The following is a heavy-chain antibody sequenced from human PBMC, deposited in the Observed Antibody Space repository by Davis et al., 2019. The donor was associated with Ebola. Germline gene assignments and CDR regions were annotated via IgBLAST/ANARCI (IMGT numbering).Heavy chain of an antibody. J-gene: IGHJ4*02. CDR1: GFTFSSYA. CDR2: ISGSGGST. CDR3: ARGPNPFDY. Sequence: GESLKISCAASGFTFSSYAMSWVRQAPGKGLEWVSAISGSGGSTYYADSVKGRVTISRDNARGTLYLQMSSLRAEDTAVYYCARGPNPFDYWGQGTPVTVSS. V-gene: IGHV3-23*01. D-gene: IGHD2-8*01.